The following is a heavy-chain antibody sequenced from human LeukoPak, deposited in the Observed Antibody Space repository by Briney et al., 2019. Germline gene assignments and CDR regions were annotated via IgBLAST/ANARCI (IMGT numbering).Heavy chain of an antibody. CDR1: GFIFSNYG. J-gene: IGHJ4*02. D-gene: IGHD2-8*01. CDR3: AKDRMVYAY. V-gene: IGHV3-23*01. Sequence: GGSLRLSCAASGFIFSNYGMNWVRQAPGKGLEWISAISDSGGRTYYADSVKGRFTTSRDNSKNTLFLQMNSLRAEDTAVYYCAKDRMVYAYWGQGTLVTVSS. CDR2: ISDSGGRT.